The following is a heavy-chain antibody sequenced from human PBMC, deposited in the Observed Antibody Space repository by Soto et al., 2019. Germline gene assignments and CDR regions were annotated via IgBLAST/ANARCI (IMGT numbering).Heavy chain of an antibody. Sequence: ASVKVSCKASGYTFSDYYMHWIRQAPGQGPEWMGWIHAKSGTTNYAQNFQGRVTLTRDTSISTACMELSRLTSDDTAVYFCARGGVTIFGVVDYWGQRTQVTVSS. V-gene: IGHV1-2*02. D-gene: IGHD3-3*01. CDR1: GYTFSDYY. CDR3: ARGGVTIFGVVDY. J-gene: IGHJ4*02. CDR2: IHAKSGTT.